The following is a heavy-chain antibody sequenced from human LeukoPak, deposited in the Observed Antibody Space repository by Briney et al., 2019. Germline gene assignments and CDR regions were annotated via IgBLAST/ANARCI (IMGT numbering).Heavy chain of an antibody. J-gene: IGHJ3*02. CDR1: GGSISSYY. Sequence: SETLSLTCTVSGGSISSYYWNWIRQPPGKGLEWIGYVYYSGSTNYNPSLKSRVTISVDTSKNQFSLKLSSVTAADTAVYFCARGPYSYDSSGAFDIWGQGTMVTVSS. CDR2: VYYSGST. D-gene: IGHD3-22*01. CDR3: ARGPYSYDSSGAFDI. V-gene: IGHV4-59*08.